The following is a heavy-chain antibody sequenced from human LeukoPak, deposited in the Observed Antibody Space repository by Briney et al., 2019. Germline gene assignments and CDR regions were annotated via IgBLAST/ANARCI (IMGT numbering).Heavy chain of an antibody. Sequence: SVTVSCKPSGGTFSSYAINWVRQAPGQGLEWMGRIIPILGTGNFAQKFQGRVTITADKSTSTAYMELSSLRSDDTAVYYCARGDGGFFGMDVWGQGTTVTVSS. CDR2: IIPILGTG. V-gene: IGHV1-69*04. D-gene: IGHD3-16*01. CDR3: ARGDGGFFGMDV. CDR1: GGTFSSYA. J-gene: IGHJ6*02.